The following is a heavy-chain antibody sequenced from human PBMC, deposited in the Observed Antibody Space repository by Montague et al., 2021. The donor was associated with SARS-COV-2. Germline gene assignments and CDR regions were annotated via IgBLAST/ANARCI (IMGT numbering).Heavy chain of an antibody. CDR2: VTHRGNT. Sequence: SETLSLTCAVYGGSFSGYCWSWIRQPPGKGLEWIGEVTHRGNTNYNPSLKSPVTISLDTSKNQFSLKLSSVTAADTAVYYCARDQGYNWNYYYYYGMDVWGQGTTVTVSS. CDR3: ARDQGYNWNYYYYYGMDV. CDR1: GGSFSGYC. J-gene: IGHJ6*02. D-gene: IGHD1-20*01. V-gene: IGHV4-34*01.